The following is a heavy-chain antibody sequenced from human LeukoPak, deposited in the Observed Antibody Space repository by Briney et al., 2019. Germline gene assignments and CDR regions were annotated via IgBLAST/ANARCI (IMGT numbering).Heavy chain of an antibody. CDR3: ARDMIEYSSATDAFDI. V-gene: IGHV4-61*02. J-gene: IGHJ3*02. Sequence: SQTLSLTCTVSGVSISSGSYYWSWIRQPAGKGLEWIGRIYTSGSTNYNPSLKSRVTISVDTSKNQFSLKLSSVTAADTAVYYCARDMIEYSSATDAFDIWGQGTMVTVSS. D-gene: IGHD6-6*01. CDR2: IYTSGST. CDR1: GVSISSGSYY.